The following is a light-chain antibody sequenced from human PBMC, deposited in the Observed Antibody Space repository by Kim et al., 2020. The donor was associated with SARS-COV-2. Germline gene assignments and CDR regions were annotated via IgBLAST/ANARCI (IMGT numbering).Light chain of an antibody. J-gene: IGLJ3*02. CDR1: SGHSSYA. Sequence: SVQLTCTLSSGHSSYAIAWHQQQPEKGPRYLMKLNSDGSHSKGDGIPDRFSGSSSGTERYLTISSLQSEDEADYYCQTWGTGIWVFGGGTQLTVL. CDR2: LNSDGSH. V-gene: IGLV4-69*01. CDR3: QTWGTGIWV.